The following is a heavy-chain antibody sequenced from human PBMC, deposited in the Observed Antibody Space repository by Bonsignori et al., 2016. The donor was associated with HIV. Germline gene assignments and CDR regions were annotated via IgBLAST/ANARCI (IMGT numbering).Heavy chain of an antibody. Sequence: ASVKVSCKTSGYSFNNNYVHWVRQAPGQGLEWMGIINPDFGTTMYAEKFQGRVSLTRDTSTSTVYLHLSSLTSQDTAVYYCARGQSTFIDVVTPGYFDFWGQGTLVTVSS. CDR1: GYSFNNNY. J-gene: IGHJ4*02. CDR3: ARGQSTFIDVVTPGYFDF. V-gene: IGHV1-46*02. D-gene: IGHD2/OR15-2a*01. CDR2: INPDFGTT.